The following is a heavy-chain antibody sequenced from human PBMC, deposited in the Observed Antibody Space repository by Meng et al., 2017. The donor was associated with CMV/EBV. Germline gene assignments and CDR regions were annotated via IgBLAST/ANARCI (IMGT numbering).Heavy chain of an antibody. CDR1: GFTFSSYW. J-gene: IGHJ3*02. V-gene: IGHV3-74*01. CDR2: INSDGSST. CDR3: ARRPGYSSSWSGDAFDI. Sequence: GESLKISCAASGFTFSSYWMHWVRQAPGKGLVWVLRINSDGSSTSYADSVKGRFTISRDNAKNTLYLQMNSLRAEDTAVYYCARRPGYSSSWSGDAFDIWGQGTMVTVSS. D-gene: IGHD6-13*01.